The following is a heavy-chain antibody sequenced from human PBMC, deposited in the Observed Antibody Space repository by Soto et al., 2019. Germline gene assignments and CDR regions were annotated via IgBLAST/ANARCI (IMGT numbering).Heavy chain of an antibody. CDR2: VSAYNGVA. Sequence: GTVSRAASACPFTRSVLIWVRRASGQGLEWMGWVSAYNGVAKYAQNCQDRVTRTTETSTNTVYMELRSLRSDDTAMYYCARGPADFEGSNDLWGQGTMVTVSS. D-gene: IGHD2-21*02. J-gene: IGHJ3*01. CDR3: ARGPADFEGSNDL. CDR1: ACPFTRSV. V-gene: IGHV1-18*04.